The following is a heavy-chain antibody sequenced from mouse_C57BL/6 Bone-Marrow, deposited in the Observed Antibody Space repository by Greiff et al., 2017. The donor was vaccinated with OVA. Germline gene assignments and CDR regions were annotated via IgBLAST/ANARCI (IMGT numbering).Heavy chain of an antibody. J-gene: IGHJ2*01. V-gene: IGHV1-52*01. CDR3: ARDGRYYGSSYDFDY. CDR1: GYTFTSYW. CDR2: IDPSDSET. Sequence: VQLQQPGAELVRPGSSVKLSCKASGYTFTSYWMHWVKQRPIQGLEWIGNIDPSDSETHYNQKFKDKATLTVDKSSSTAYMQLSSLTSEDSAVYYCARDGRYYGSSYDFDYWGQGTTLTVSS. D-gene: IGHD1-1*01.